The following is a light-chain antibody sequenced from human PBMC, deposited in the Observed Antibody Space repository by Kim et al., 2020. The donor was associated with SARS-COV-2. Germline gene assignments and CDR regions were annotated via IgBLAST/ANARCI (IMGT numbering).Light chain of an antibody. CDR1: QSISTH. CDR2: AAS. J-gene: IGKJ5*01. CDR3: QQTYSSLQIT. Sequence: SVGDSATITCRVSQSISTHVHWYPQKPGKAPELLIYAASTLQDGVPSRFIGGGSGTYFALTINSLQPEDFATYYCQQTYSSLQITFGQGTRLEIK. V-gene: IGKV1-39*01.